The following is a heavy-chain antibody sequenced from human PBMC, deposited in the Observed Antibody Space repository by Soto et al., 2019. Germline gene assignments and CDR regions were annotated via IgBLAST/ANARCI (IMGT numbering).Heavy chain of an antibody. J-gene: IGHJ6*02. Sequence: GGSLSLSCEALGFTFDVLALPCVRQAQGKGLRWVSGISWNSVSIGYADAVKGRFTTSRDNAKNSLYLQMNSLRAEDTALYYCAKYGNGMDVWGQGTTVTVSS. V-gene: IGHV3-9*01. CDR1: GFTFDVLA. D-gene: IGHD4-17*01. CDR2: ISWNSVSI. CDR3: AKYGNGMDV.